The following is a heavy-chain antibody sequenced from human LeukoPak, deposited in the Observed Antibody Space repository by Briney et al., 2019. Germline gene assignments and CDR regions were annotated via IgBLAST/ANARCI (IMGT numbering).Heavy chain of an antibody. V-gene: IGHV3-33*05. CDR1: GFTFSRYG. J-gene: IGHJ4*02. Sequence: PGGSLRLSCAVSGFTFSRYGMHWVRQAPGKGLEWVGVILNDGSSKYYADSVKGRFTISRDNSKNTLYLQMNSLRAADTAVYYCARDKSRGWPFDYWGQGTLVAVSS. D-gene: IGHD6-19*01. CDR3: ARDKSRGWPFDY. CDR2: ILNDGSSK.